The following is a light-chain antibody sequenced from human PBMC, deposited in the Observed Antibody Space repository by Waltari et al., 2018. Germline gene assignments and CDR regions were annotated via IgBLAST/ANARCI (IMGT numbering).Light chain of an antibody. CDR2: GTS. CDR3: QQYDGEVVT. Sequence: EIVLTQSPGTLSLSPGERATLSCRASQSVTSISLTWYQQKLGQAPRLLIYGTSSRDTAIPARFSGSGSGTDFTLTISRLESEDFAVYYCQQYDGEVVTFGGGTKVEI. V-gene: IGKV3-20*01. J-gene: IGKJ4*01. CDR1: QSVTSIS.